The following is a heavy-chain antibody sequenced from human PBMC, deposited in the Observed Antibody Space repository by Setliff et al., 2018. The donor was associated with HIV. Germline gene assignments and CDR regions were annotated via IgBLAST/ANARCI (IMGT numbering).Heavy chain of an antibody. CDR2: IHHSEST. J-gene: IGHJ4*02. CDR3: ASQVPSMLGRSLGY. V-gene: IGHV4-39*07. Sequence: SETLFLTCSVSGGSINNGAYFWTWIRQPPGKGLEWIGEIHHSESTNYNPSLKSRVTISVDKSKNHFSLKLSSVTAADTAVYYCASQVPSMLGRSLGYWGQGTLVTVSS. CDR1: GGSINNGAYF. D-gene: IGHD2-8*01.